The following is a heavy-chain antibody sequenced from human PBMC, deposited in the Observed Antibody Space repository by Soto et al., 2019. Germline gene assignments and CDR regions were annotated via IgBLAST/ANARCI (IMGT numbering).Heavy chain of an antibody. CDR2: ISTYHGNT. CDR1: DYAFTSYG. J-gene: IGHJ6*02. D-gene: IGHD3-10*01. Sequence: QVQLVQSGAEVKKPGASVKVSCKASDYAFTSYGISWVRQAPGQGLEWMGRISTYHGNTDCAQKVQGRVTMTTDTSTSTAYMELRSLRSDDTAVYFCAIAGFGEEKPAYYYSGMDVWGQGTTVTVS. CDR3: AIAGFGEEKPAYYYSGMDV. V-gene: IGHV1-18*01.